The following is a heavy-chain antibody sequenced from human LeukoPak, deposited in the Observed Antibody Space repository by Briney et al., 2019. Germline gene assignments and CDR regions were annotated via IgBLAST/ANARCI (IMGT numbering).Heavy chain of an antibody. Sequence: SETLSLTCAVYGGSFSGYYWSWIRQPPGKGLEWIGEINHSGSTNYNPSLKSRVTISVDTSKNQFSLKLSSVTAADTAVYYCARGRAYSYGPDYWGQGTLATVSS. D-gene: IGHD5-18*01. J-gene: IGHJ4*02. V-gene: IGHV4-34*01. CDR1: GGSFSGYY. CDR2: INHSGST. CDR3: ARGRAYSYGPDY.